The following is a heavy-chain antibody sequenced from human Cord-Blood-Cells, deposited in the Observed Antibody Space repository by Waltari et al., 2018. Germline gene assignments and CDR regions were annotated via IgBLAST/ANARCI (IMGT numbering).Heavy chain of an antibody. CDR2: INAGNGNT. Sequence: QVQLVQSGAEVKKPGASVKVSCKASGYTFTSYAMHWVRQAPGQRLEGMGWINAGNGNTKDSQKFQGRVTITRDTSASTAYMELSSLRSEDTAVYYCARDGYSGYDHWYFDLWGRGTLVTVSS. CDR1: GYTFTSYA. V-gene: IGHV1-3*01. J-gene: IGHJ2*01. CDR3: ARDGYSGYDHWYFDL. D-gene: IGHD5-12*01.